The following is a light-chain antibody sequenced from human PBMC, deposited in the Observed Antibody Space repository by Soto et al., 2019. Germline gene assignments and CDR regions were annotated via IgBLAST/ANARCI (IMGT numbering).Light chain of an antibody. V-gene: IGLV2-14*03. Sequence: QSALTQPASVSDSPGQSITISCTGTSSDVGGSNFVSWYQQRPGKPPKLIIYDVANRPSGVSNRFSGSKSGSTASLIISRLQTEEEADYYCVSYTSSTTYVFGTGTKVTVL. J-gene: IGLJ1*01. CDR3: VSYTSSTTYV. CDR1: SSDVGGSNF. CDR2: DVA.